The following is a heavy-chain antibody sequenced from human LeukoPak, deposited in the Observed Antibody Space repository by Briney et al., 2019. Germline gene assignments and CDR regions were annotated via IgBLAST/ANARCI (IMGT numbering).Heavy chain of an antibody. Sequence: GGSLRLSCAASGFIFSNAWMNWVRQAPGKGLEWVGFIRSKAYGGTTEYAASVKGRFTISRDDSKSIAYLQMNSLKTEDTAVYYCTRGGWFGELGDFDYWGQGTLVTVSS. CDR3: TRGGWFGELGDFDY. CDR2: IRSKAYGGTT. J-gene: IGHJ4*02. CDR1: GFIFSNAW. V-gene: IGHV3-49*04. D-gene: IGHD3-10*01.